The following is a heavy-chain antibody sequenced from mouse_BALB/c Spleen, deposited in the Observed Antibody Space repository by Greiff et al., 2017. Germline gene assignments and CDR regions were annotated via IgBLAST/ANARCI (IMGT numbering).Heavy chain of an antibody. J-gene: IGHJ1*01. CDR1: GFTFSDFY. D-gene: IGHD1-1*01. V-gene: IGHV7-1*02. CDR3: ARVILRRWYFDV. Sequence: EVMLVESGGGLVQPGGSLRLSCATSGFTFSDFYMEWVRQPPGKRLEWIAASRNKANDYTTEYSASVKGRFIVSRDTSQSILYLQMNALRAEDTAIYYCARVILRRWYFDVWGAGTTVTVSS. CDR2: SRNKANDYTT.